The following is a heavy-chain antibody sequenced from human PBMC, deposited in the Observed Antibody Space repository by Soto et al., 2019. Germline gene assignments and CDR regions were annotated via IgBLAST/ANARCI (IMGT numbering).Heavy chain of an antibody. V-gene: IGHV1-18*01. D-gene: IGHD1-20*01. CDR3: ARDNWNDDNIDY. CDR2: ISAHNGNT. CDR1: GYTFTSYG. Sequence: ASVKVSCKASGYTFTSYGISWVRQAPGQGLEWMGWISAHNGNTNYAQKLQGRVTMTTDTSTSTAYMELSSLRSEDTAVYYCARDNWNDDNIDYWGQGTLVTVSS. J-gene: IGHJ4*02.